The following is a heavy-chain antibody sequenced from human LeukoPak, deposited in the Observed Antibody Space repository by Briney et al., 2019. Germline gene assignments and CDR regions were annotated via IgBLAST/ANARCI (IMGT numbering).Heavy chain of an antibody. D-gene: IGHD3-10*01. V-gene: IGHV3-30*02. Sequence: GGSLRLSCAASGFTFSSYGMHWVRQAPGKGLEWVAFIRDDGSKTYYADSVKGRFTISRDNSKNTVYLQMNSLRAEDTAVYYCARGHYGLDFWGQGTLVTVSS. J-gene: IGHJ4*02. CDR1: GFTFSSYG. CDR2: IRDDGSKT. CDR3: ARGHYGLDF.